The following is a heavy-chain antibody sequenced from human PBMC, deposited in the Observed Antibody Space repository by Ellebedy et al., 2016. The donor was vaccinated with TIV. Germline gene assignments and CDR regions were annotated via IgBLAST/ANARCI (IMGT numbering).Heavy chain of an antibody. CDR1: GGFISSSGSY. V-gene: IGHV4-39*07. Sequence: SETLSLTXSVSGGFISSSGSYWGWIRQPPGKGPAWIGRIFYTGSTYYNPSLKSRVSISVDMSKNQFSLNLFSVTAADTAVYYCARLGYSYDLHYWGQGTLVTVSS. J-gene: IGHJ4*02. CDR2: IFYTGST. D-gene: IGHD5-18*01. CDR3: ARLGYSYDLHY.